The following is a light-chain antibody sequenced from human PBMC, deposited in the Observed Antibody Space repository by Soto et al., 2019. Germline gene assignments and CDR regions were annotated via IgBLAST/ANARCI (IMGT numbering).Light chain of an antibody. Sequence: DIQMNQSPSTLSASVVVRITITCRASQTMNTWLAWYQQKPGKAPKVLIQKASTVESGGPPRFSGSGFVTEFTLTISSLQPDDFATDYCIQYSSYWTFRQGTKVDTK. V-gene: IGKV1-5*03. CDR1: QTMNTW. CDR2: KAS. J-gene: IGKJ1*01. CDR3: IQYSSYWT.